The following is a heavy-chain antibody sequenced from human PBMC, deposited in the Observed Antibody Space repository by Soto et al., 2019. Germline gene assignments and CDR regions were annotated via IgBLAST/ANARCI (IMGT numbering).Heavy chain of an antibody. J-gene: IGHJ5*02. Sequence: VESLKISCKGSGYSFTSYWIGWVRQMPGKGLEWMGIIYPGDSDTRYSPSFQGQVTISADKSISTAYLQWSSLKASDTAMYYCSRTVRPRSGWFAPSCPGILVTLFS. CDR3: SRTVRPRSGWFAP. V-gene: IGHV5-51*01. CDR2: IYPGDSDT. CDR1: GYSFTSYW. D-gene: IGHD3-10*01.